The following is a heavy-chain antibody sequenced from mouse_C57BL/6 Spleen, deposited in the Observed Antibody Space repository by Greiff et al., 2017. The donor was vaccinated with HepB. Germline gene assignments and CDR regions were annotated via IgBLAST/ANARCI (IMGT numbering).Heavy chain of an antibody. Sequence: QVQLQQPGAELVKPGASVKLSCKASGYTFTSYWMHWVKQRPGQGLEWIGMIHPNSGSTNYNEKFKSKATLTVDKSSSTAYMQLSSLTSEDSAVYYCARSHYSNYVGYVDVWGTGTTVTVSS. CDR1: GYTFTSYW. CDR3: ARSHYSNYVGYVDV. CDR2: IHPNSGST. V-gene: IGHV1-64*01. D-gene: IGHD2-5*01. J-gene: IGHJ1*03.